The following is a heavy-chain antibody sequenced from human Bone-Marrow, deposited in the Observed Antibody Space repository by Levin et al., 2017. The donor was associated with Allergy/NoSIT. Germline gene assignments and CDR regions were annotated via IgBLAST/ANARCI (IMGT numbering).Heavy chain of an antibody. V-gene: IGHV5-51*01. CDR2: IYPGDSKT. CDR3: ARRRISDNWYFDL. CDR1: GFSFVSFY. D-gene: IGHD2-15*01. J-gene: IGHJ2*01. Sequence: PGGSLRLSCRASGFSFVSFYFGWVRQMPGKGLEWMGVIYPGDSKTTYGPSFQGQVTISVDKSLTTAYLQWNSLKASDTAMYYCARRRISDNWYFDLWGRGTLVTVSP.